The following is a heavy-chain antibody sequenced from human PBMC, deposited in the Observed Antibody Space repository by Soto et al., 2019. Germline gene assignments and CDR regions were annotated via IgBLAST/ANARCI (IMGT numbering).Heavy chain of an antibody. D-gene: IGHD3-10*01. CDR3: ARVAYYGSGSYYIGDV. Sequence: SVKVSCKASGGTFSSYAISWVRQAPGQGLEWMGGIIPIFGTANYAQKFQGRVTITADESTSTAYMELSSLRSEDTAVYYCARVAYYGSGSYYIGDVWGQGTTVTVSS. CDR1: GGTFSSYA. CDR2: IIPIFGTA. J-gene: IGHJ6*02. V-gene: IGHV1-69*13.